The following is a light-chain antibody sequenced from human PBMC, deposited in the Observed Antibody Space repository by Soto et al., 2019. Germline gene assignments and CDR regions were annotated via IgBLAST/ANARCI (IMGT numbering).Light chain of an antibody. J-gene: IGKJ1*01. V-gene: IGKV1-39*01. CDR2: DAS. CDR1: QSIRSY. Sequence: DIQTTQSPSSLSASVGDRVTITCRASQSIRSYLNWYQQKPGKAPKLLFHDASTLQSGVPSRFSGSGSGTEFTLTISSLQPEDFATYYCQQSYSTPRTFGQGTKVEIK. CDR3: QQSYSTPRT.